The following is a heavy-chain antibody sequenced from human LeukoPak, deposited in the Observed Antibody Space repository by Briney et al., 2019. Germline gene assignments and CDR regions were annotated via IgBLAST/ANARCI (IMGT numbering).Heavy chain of an antibody. CDR1: GGSISSGDYY. CDR2: IYYGGST. J-gene: IGHJ4*02. V-gene: IGHV4-30-4*01. Sequence: SETLSLTCTVSGGSISSGDYYWSWIRQPPGKGLEWIGYIYYGGSTYYNPSLKSRVTISVDTSKNQFSLKLSSVTAADTAVYYCSSDYDILTGYHDYWGQGTLVTVSS. CDR3: SSDYDILTGYHDY. D-gene: IGHD3-9*01.